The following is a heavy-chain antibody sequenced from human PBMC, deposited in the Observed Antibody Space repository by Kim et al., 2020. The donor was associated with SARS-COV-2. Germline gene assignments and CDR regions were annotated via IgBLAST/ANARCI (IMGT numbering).Heavy chain of an antibody. V-gene: IGHV1-18*01. D-gene: IGHD4-17*01. CDR1: GYTFTSYG. CDR3: ARDRGYGDDTFDS. Sequence: ASVKVSCKASGYTFTSYGISWVRQAPGQGLEWLGWVGAYNGDTNYAQNLQGRVTLTTDTSTSTAFLELRSLRSDDTAVYFCARDRGYGDDTFDSWGQGTLVTVSS. J-gene: IGHJ4*02. CDR2: VGAYNGDT.